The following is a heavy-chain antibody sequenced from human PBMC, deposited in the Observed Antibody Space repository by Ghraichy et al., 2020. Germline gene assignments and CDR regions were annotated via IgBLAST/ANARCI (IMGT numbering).Heavy chain of an antibody. V-gene: IGHV3-66*01. CDR2: IFGGETS. D-gene: IGHD2-15*01. J-gene: IGHJ4*02. CDR1: GFTVSSSY. Sequence: GGSLRLSCAASGFTVSSSYMSWVRQVPGKGLEWVSIIFGGETSNYADSVVGSFSASRDNSKNTVFLQMNSLRAEDTAVYYCATLGWADFDYWGQRTLVTVSS. CDR3: ATLGWADFDY.